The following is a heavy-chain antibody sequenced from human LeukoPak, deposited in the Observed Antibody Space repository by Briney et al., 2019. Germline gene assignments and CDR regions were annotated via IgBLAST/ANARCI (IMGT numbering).Heavy chain of an antibody. D-gene: IGHD3-3*01. CDR1: GYTFTSYA. Sequence: ASVKVSCKASGYTFTSYAISWVRQAPGQGLEWMGWISAYNGNTNYAQKFQGRVTMTEDTSTDTAYMELSSLRSEDTAVYYCATVRSIFGVVEYYFDYWGQGTLVTVSS. CDR2: ISAYNGNT. V-gene: IGHV1-18*01. CDR3: ATVRSIFGVVEYYFDY. J-gene: IGHJ4*02.